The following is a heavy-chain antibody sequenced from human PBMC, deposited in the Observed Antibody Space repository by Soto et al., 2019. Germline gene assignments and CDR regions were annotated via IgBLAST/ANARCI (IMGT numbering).Heavy chain of an antibody. CDR2: ISSSSSTI. V-gene: IGHV3-48*02. D-gene: IGHD3-22*01. CDR1: GFTFSSYS. CDR3: ARDPPITMIVVWPFDY. J-gene: IGHJ4*02. Sequence: GGSLRLSCAASGFTFSSYSMNWVRQAPGKGLEWVSYISSSSSTIYYADSVKGRFTISRDNAKNSLYLQMNSLRDEDTAVYYCARDPPITMIVVWPFDYWGQGTLVTVSS.